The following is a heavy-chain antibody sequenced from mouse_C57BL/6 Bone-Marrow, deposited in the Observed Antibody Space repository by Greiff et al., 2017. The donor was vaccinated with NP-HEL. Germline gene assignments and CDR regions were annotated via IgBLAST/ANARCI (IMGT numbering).Heavy chain of an antibody. J-gene: IGHJ1*03. CDR2: IDPSDSYT. CDR3: ARRRTGYFDV. CDR1: GYTFTSYW. Sequence: QVQLQQPGAELVRPGTSVKLSCKASGYTFTSYWMHWVKQRPGQGLEWIGVIDPSDSYTNYNQKFKGKATLTVDTSSSTAYMQLSSLTSEDSAVYYCARRRTGYFDVWGTGTTVTVSS. V-gene: IGHV1-59*01.